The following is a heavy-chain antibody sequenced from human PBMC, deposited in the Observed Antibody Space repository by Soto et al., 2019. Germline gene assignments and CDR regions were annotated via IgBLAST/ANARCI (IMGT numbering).Heavy chain of an antibody. CDR1: GFTFSAYA. CDR3: AKHMASSGPNWFVP. J-gene: IGHJ5*01. Sequence: PGGSLRLSCAASGFTFSAYAMSWVRQPPGKGLEWVSAISGDGGRTLYVDSVKGRFTISRDNSRDTLFLQMSSLRAEDTALYYCAKHMASSGPNWFVPWGQGTMVTVSS. D-gene: IGHD5-12*01. V-gene: IGHV3-23*01. CDR2: ISGDGGRT.